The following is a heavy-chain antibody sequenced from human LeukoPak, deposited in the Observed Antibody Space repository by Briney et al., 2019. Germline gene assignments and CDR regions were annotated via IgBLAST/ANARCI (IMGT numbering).Heavy chain of an antibody. Sequence: ASVKVSCKASGGTFSSYAISWVRQAPGQGLEWMGGIIPIFGTANYAQKFQGRVTIPADESTSTAYMELSSLRSEHTAVYYCARELSTVTTFPSYYYYGMDVWGQGTTVTVSS. D-gene: IGHD4-11*01. CDR3: ARELSTVTTFPSYYYYGMDV. V-gene: IGHV1-69*13. J-gene: IGHJ6*02. CDR2: IIPIFGTA. CDR1: GGTFSSYA.